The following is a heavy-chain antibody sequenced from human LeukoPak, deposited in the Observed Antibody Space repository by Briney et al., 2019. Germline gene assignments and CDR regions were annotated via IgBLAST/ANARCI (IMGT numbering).Heavy chain of an antibody. CDR2: IYSDNT. D-gene: IGHD5-24*01. V-gene: IGHV3-53*01. J-gene: IGHJ4*02. CDR3: AKDDGWVQYAN. Sequence: PVGSLRLSCTVSGFTVSSNSMSWVRQAPGKGLEWVSFIYSDNTHYSDSVKGRFTISRDNSKNTLYLQMNSLRVEDTAVYYCAKDDGWVQYANWGQGTLVTVSS. CDR1: GFTVSSNS.